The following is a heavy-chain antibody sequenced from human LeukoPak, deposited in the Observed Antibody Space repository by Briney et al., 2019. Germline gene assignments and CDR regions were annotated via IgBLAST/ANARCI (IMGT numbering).Heavy chain of an antibody. Sequence: PSETLSLTCTASGGSISSYYWSWIRQPPGKGLEWIGYIYYSGSTNYNPSLKSRVTISVDTSKNQFSLKLSSVTAADTAVYYCARGHPANSSSWYGSFDYWGQGTLVTVSS. CDR1: GGSISSYY. J-gene: IGHJ4*02. CDR2: IYYSGST. V-gene: IGHV4-59*12. D-gene: IGHD6-13*01. CDR3: ARGHPANSSSWYGSFDY.